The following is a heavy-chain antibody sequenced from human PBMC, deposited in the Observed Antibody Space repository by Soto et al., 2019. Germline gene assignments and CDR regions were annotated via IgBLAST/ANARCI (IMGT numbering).Heavy chain of an antibody. CDR1: GDSVSSNSAA. V-gene: IGHV6-1*01. CDR3: TFFNGATPTYIGTDF. CDR2: AYYRSQWYY. Sequence: SQTLSLTCAISGDSVSSNSAAWNWIRQSPSRGLEWLGRAYYRSQWYYDSAVFVRSRITVIPDTSKNQFSLQLSSVTPEDTAVYFCTFFNGATPTYIGTDFWRQGTPVT. D-gene: IGHD2-8*01. J-gene: IGHJ6*02.